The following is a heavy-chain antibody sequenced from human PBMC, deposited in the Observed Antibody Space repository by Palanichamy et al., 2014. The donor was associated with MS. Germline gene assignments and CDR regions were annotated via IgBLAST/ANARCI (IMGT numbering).Heavy chain of an antibody. D-gene: IGHD3-16*01. V-gene: IGHV1-18*04. Sequence: QVELVQSGAEVKKPGASVKVSCKTSGYTFSIYAITWVRQAPGQGLEWMGWISTYNGNANYAQKFQGRVTMTTDTCTSTAYMELRSLRSDDTAVYYCAREGAPYVRWFDPWGQGTLVTVSS. CDR2: ISTYNGNA. J-gene: IGHJ5*02. CDR1: GYTFSIYA. CDR3: AREGAPYVRWFDP.